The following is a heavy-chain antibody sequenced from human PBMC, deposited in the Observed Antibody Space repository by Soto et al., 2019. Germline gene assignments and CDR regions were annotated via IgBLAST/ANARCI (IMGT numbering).Heavy chain of an antibody. CDR2: ISAYNGNT. J-gene: IGHJ4*02. CDR3: ARVQSGYDFAY. D-gene: IGHD5-12*01. Sequence: ASVKVSCKASGYTLTDDDINWVRQAPGQGLEWMGWISAYNGNTHYAQKLQGRVTMTTDTSTSTAYMELRSLRSDDTAVYYCARVQSGYDFAYWGQGTLVTVSS. CDR1: GYTLTDDD. V-gene: IGHV1-18*01.